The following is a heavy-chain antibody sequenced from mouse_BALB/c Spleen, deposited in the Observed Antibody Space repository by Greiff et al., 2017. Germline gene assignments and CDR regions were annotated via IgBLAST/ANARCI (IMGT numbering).Heavy chain of an antibody. CDR3: ARQADYYGYDY. Sequence: EVKLMESGGGLVKPGGSLKLSCAASGFTFSSYTMSWVRQTPEKRLEWVATISSGGGNTYYPDSVKGRFTISRDNAKNNLYLQMSSLRSEDTALYYCARQADYYGYDYWGQGTTLTVSS. CDR1: GFTFSSYT. V-gene: IGHV5-9*03. CDR2: ISSGGGNT. D-gene: IGHD1-2*01. J-gene: IGHJ2*01.